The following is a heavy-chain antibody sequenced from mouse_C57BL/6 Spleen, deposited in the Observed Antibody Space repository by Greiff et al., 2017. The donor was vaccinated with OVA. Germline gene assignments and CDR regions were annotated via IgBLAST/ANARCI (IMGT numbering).Heavy chain of an antibody. V-gene: IGHV1-52*01. CDR2: IDPSDSET. CDR3: SRAYYSNYTFAY. CDR1: GYTFTSYW. Sequence: QVQLQQSGAELVRPGSSVKLSCKASGYTFTSYWMHWVKQRPIQGLEWIGNIDPSDSETHYNQKFKDKATLTVDKSSSTAYMQLSSLTSEDSAVYYCSRAYYSNYTFAYWGQGTLVTVSA. D-gene: IGHD2-5*01. J-gene: IGHJ3*01.